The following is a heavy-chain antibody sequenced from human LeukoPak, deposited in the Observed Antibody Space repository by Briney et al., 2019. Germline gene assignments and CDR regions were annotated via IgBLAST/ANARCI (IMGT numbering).Heavy chain of an antibody. CDR1: GFTFSSYA. CDR3: ARGQFGYYYDSSGYLNFDY. CDR2: ISGSGGST. Sequence: GGSLRLSCAASGFTFSSYAMSWVRQAPGKGLEWVSAISGSGGSTYYADSVKGRFTISRDNSKNTLYLQMNSLRSEDTAVYYCARGQFGYYYDSSGYLNFDYWGQGTLVTVSS. V-gene: IGHV3-23*01. D-gene: IGHD3-22*01. J-gene: IGHJ4*02.